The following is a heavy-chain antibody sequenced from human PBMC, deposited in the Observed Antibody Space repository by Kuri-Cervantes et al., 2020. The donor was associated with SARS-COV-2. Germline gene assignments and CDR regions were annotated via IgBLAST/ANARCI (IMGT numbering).Heavy chain of an antibody. CDR3: AREIGMVYAIGNWFDP. D-gene: IGHD2-8*01. CDR1: GCSISSYY. V-gene: IGHV4-59*12. CDR2: IYYSGST. J-gene: IGHJ5*02. Sequence: GSLRLSCTVSGCSISSYYWSWVRQPPGKGLEWIGYIYYSGSTNYNPSLKSRVTISVDTSNNQFSLKLSSMTAADTAGYYCAREIGMVYAIGNWFDPWGQGTLVTVSS.